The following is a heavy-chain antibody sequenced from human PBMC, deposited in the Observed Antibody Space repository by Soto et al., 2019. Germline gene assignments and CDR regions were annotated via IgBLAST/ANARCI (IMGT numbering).Heavy chain of an antibody. V-gene: IGHV4-59*08. CDR3: ARQGVGALHGLVDV. J-gene: IGHJ6*02. CDR2: VHDSWGS. Sequence: QVPLQESGPGLVKPSETLSLSCTVSGGSISNYYWSWFRQTPGKGLEWIGYVHDSWGSNYNPSLTRRVAIALAACKGQFSLTLTSVTATDTAVYYCARQGVGALHGLVDVWGQGTTVTVSS. D-gene: IGHD1-26*01. CDR1: GGSISNYY.